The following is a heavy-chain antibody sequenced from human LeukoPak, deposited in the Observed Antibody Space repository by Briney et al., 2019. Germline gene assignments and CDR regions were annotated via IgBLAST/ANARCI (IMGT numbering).Heavy chain of an antibody. CDR3: ARDEEMTTVVTPAHGDY. CDR1: GFTFSSYS. V-gene: IGHV3-21*01. J-gene: IGHJ4*02. CDR2: ISSSSSYI. D-gene: IGHD4-23*01. Sequence: PGGSLRLSCAASGFTFSSYSMNWVRQAPGKGLEWVSSISSSSSYIYYADSVKGRFTISRDNAKNSLYLQMNSLRAEDTAVYYCARDEEMTTVVTPAHGDYWGQGTLVTVSS.